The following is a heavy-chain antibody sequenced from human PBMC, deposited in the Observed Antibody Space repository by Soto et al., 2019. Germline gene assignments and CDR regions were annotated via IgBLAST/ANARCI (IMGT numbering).Heavy chain of an antibody. V-gene: IGHV3-23*01. CDR2: ISGSGGST. CDR3: AKRTGYYGDYG. CDR1: GFTFSSYA. J-gene: IGHJ4*02. D-gene: IGHD4-17*01. Sequence: XVSLRLSCAASGFTFSSYAMSWVRQAPGKGLEWVSAISGSGGSTYYADSVKGRFTISRDNSKNTLYLQMNSLRAEDTAVYYCAKRTGYYGDYGWGQGTLVTVSS.